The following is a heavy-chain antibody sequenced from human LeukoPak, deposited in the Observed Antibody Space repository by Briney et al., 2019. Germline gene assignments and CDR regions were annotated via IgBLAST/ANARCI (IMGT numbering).Heavy chain of an antibody. J-gene: IGHJ1*01. V-gene: IGHV4-34*01. CDR1: GGSFSGYY. CDR2: INHSGST. Sequence: SETLSLTCAVYGGSFSGYYWSWIRQPPGKGLEWIGEINHSGSTNYNPSLKSRVTISVDTSKNQFSPKLSSVTAADTAVYYCARIGYSSSFAKIFQHWGQGTLVTVSS. CDR3: ARIGYSSSFAKIFQH. D-gene: IGHD6-13*01.